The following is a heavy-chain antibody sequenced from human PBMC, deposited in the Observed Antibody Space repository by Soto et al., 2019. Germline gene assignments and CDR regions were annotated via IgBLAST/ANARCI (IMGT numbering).Heavy chain of an antibody. V-gene: IGHV4-4*07. J-gene: IGHJ6*02. Sequence: SETLSLTXTVSGGSISSYYWSWIRQPAGKGLEWIGRIYTSGSTNYNPSLKSRVTMSVDTSKNQFSLKLSSVTAADTAVYYCAGCPYYYYYYGMDVWGQGTTVTVS. CDR1: GGSISSYY. CDR3: AGCPYYYYYYGMDV. CDR2: IYTSGST.